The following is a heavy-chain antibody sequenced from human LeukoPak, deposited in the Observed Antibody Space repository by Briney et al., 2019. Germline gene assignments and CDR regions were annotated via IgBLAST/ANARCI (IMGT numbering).Heavy chain of an antibody. CDR2: IYSGGST. J-gene: IGHJ1*01. Sequence: GGSLRLTCAASGFTVSSNHMSWVRQAPGRGLEWVSVIYSGGSTYYADSVKGRFTISRDNSKNTLYLQMNSLRAEDTAVYYCARAMVRKNGYFQHWGQGTLVTVSS. CDR3: ARAMVRKNGYFQH. CDR1: GFTVSSNH. D-gene: IGHD3-10*01. V-gene: IGHV3-66*01.